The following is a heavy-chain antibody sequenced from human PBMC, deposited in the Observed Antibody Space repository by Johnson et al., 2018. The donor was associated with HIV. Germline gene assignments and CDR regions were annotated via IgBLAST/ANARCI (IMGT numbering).Heavy chain of an antibody. CDR3: AKDTREADAFDM. Sequence: QEQLVESGGGVVQPGRSLRLSCAASGFTFSNYGMHWVRQAPGKGLEWVAFIHYDGSNKYYVDSLKGRFTISRDKSKNTLYLEMKSLRAEDTAVYYCAKDTREADAFDMWGQGTMVSVSS. CDR2: IHYDGSNK. D-gene: IGHD1-26*01. J-gene: IGHJ3*02. CDR1: GFTFSNYG. V-gene: IGHV3-30*02.